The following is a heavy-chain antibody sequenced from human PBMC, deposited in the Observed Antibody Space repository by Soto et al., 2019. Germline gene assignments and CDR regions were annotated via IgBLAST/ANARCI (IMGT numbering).Heavy chain of an antibody. CDR1: GYSFTSYW. D-gene: IGHD3-10*01. CDR2: IYPGDSDT. J-gene: IGHJ3*02. Sequence: HGESLKISCKGSGYSFTSYWIGWVRQMPGKGLEWMGIIYPGDSDTRYSPSFQGQVTISADKSISTAYLQWSSLKASDTAMYYCASPGEIVNDAFXIWGQGTMVTVSS. V-gene: IGHV5-51*01. CDR3: ASPGEIVNDAFXI.